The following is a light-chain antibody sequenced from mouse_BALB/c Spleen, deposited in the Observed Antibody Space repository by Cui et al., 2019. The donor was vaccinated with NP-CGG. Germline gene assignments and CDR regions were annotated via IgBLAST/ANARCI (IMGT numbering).Light chain of an antibody. CDR2: GTN. CDR1: TGTVTTSNY. J-gene: IGLJ1*01. CDR3: ALWYSNHWV. Sequence: QAVVTQESALTTSPGETVTLTCRSSTGTVTTSNYANWVQENPDHLFTGLIGGTNNRAPGVPARFSGSLIGDEAALTITGAQTEDEAIYFCALWYSNHWVFGGGTKLTVL. V-gene: IGLV1*01.